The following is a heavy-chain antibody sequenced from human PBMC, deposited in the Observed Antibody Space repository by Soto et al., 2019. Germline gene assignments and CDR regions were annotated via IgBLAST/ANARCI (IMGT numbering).Heavy chain of an antibody. CDR2: ISGSGGST. D-gene: IGHD3-16*02. Sequence: GGSLRLSCAASGFTFSSYALSWDRQAPGKGLEWVSAISGSGGSTYYADSVKGRFTISRDNSKNTLYLQMNSLRAEDTAVYYCATVSFGVISPPYFDYWGQGTLVTVSS. J-gene: IGHJ4*02. V-gene: IGHV3-23*01. CDR3: ATVSFGVISPPYFDY. CDR1: GFTFSSYA.